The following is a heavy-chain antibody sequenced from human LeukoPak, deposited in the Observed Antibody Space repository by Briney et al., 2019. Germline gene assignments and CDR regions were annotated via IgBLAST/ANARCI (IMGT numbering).Heavy chain of an antibody. CDR1: GFSFSTYG. CDR2: ISNDGIKK. J-gene: IGHJ5*02. CDR3: ARAGAVAYSTPFDP. D-gene: IGHD6-19*01. V-gene: IGHV3-30*03. Sequence: PGRSLRLSCVGSGFSFSTYGMHWVRRAPGKGLEWVAVISNDGIKKYYVDSVKGRFTISRDNSKNTLYLQMNSLRAEDTAVYYCARAGAVAYSTPFDPWGQGTLVTVSS.